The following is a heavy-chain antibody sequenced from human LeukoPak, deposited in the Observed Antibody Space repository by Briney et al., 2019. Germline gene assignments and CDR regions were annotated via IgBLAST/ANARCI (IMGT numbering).Heavy chain of an antibody. CDR1: GSSFTSYW. J-gene: IGHJ4*02. D-gene: IGHD5-12*01. V-gene: IGHV5-51*01. Sequence: GEALKISFKGSGSSFTSYWIGWVRQMPGKGLEWMGIIYPGDSDTRYSPSFQGQVTISADTPISTAYLQWSSLKASDTAMYYCARHGVATIPYFDYWGQGTLVTVS. CDR3: ARHGVATIPYFDY. CDR2: IYPGDSDT.